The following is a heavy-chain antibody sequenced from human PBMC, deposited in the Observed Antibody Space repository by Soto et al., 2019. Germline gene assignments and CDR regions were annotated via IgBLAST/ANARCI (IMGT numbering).Heavy chain of an antibody. CDR1: GYTFTSYG. Sequence: QVQLVQSGAEVKKPGASVKVSCKASGYTFTSYGISWVRQAPGQGLEWMGWISAYNGNTNYVQKLQGRVTMTTDTSTSTAYMELRSLRSDDTAVYYCARLEWELTHEGYYYYGMDVWGQGITVTVSS. CDR2: ISAYNGNT. V-gene: IGHV1-18*01. CDR3: ARLEWELTHEGYYYYGMDV. J-gene: IGHJ6*02. D-gene: IGHD1-26*01.